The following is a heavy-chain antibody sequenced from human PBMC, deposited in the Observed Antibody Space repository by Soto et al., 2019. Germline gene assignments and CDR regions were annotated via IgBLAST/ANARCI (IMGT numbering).Heavy chain of an antibody. Sequence: SETLSLTCTVSGGSISSSSYYWGWIRQPPGKGLEWIGSIYYSGNTYYNPSLKSRVTISVDTSKNQFSLKLSSVTAADTAVYYCARDFPLLWFGELREDAFDIWGQGTMVTVSS. CDR3: ARDFPLLWFGELREDAFDI. CDR2: IYYSGNT. D-gene: IGHD3-10*01. CDR1: GGSISSSSYY. J-gene: IGHJ3*02. V-gene: IGHV4-39*07.